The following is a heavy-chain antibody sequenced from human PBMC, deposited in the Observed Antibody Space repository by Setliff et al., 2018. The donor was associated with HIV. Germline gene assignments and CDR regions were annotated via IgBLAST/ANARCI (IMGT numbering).Heavy chain of an antibody. Sequence: ASVKVSCKASGYTFSSYGISWVRQAPGQGLQWVGWISGYNGNTHYAQNVQGRVTMTTDTSTNTAYMDLRSLRSDDTAVYYCTKDGLAAGARAFDIWSQGTMVTVSS. CDR1: GYTFSSYG. V-gene: IGHV1-18*01. D-gene: IGHD6-13*01. CDR2: ISGYNGNT. J-gene: IGHJ3*02. CDR3: TKDGLAAGARAFDI.